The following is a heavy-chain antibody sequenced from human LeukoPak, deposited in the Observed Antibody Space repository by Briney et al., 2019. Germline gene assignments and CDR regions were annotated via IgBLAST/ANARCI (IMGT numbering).Heavy chain of an antibody. CDR3: ARHVIAAAGVDASDI. CDR1: GFTVSSNY. J-gene: IGHJ3*02. CDR2: IYSGGST. D-gene: IGHD6-13*01. Sequence: GGSLRLSCAASGFTVSSNYVSWVRQAPGKGLEWVSVIYSGGSTYYAASVKGRFTISRDNAKNSLYLQMNSLRAEDTAVYYCARHVIAAAGVDASDIWGQGTIVTVSS. V-gene: IGHV3-66*04.